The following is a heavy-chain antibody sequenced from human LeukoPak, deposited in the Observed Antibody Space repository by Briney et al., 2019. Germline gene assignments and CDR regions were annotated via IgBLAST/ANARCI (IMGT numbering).Heavy chain of an antibody. Sequence: SETLSLTCAVYGGSFSGYYWSWIRQPPGKGLEWIGEINHSGSTNYNPSLKNRVTISVDTSKNQFSLKLSSVTAADTAVYYCARGSTYDFWSGYYFTRYYFDYWGQGTLVTVSS. V-gene: IGHV4-34*01. CDR2: INHSGST. CDR1: GGSFSGYY. D-gene: IGHD3-3*01. J-gene: IGHJ4*02. CDR3: ARGSTYDFWSGYYFTRYYFDY.